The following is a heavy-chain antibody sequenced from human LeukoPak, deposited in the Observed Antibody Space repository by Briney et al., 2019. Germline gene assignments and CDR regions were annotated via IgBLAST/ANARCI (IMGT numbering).Heavy chain of an antibody. CDR1: GFSLSTSGVG. Sequence: SGPTLVKPTQTLTLTCTFSGFSLSTSGVGVGWIRQPPGKALEWLALIYCDDDKRYSPSLKSKLTITKDTSKNQVVLTMTNMDPVDTATYYCAHRRPTGDVDYWGQGTLVTVSS. D-gene: IGHD7-27*01. V-gene: IGHV2-5*02. J-gene: IGHJ4*02. CDR3: AHRRPTGDVDY. CDR2: IYCDDDK.